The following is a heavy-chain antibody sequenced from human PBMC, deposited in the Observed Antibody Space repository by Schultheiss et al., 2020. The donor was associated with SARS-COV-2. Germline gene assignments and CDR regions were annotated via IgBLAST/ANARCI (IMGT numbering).Heavy chain of an antibody. J-gene: IGHJ6*02. CDR2: IYYSGST. V-gene: IGHV4-31*03. CDR1: GGSISSSSYY. CDR3: ARDQGDPSGGISYGMDV. D-gene: IGHD2-15*01. Sequence: SQTLSLTCTVSGGSISSSSYYWSWIRQPPGKGLEWIGYIYYSGSTYYNPSLKSRVTISVDTSKNQFSLKLSSVTAADTAVYYCARDQGDPSGGISYGMDVWGQGTTVTVSS.